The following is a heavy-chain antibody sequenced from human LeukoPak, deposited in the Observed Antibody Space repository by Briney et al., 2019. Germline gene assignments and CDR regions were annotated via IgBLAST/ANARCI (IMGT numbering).Heavy chain of an antibody. J-gene: IGHJ4*02. CDR2: IYPGDSAT. CDR1: GYSFTAYW. Sequence: AGESLKISCRGSGYSFTAYWIAWVRQMPGKGLEWMATIYPGDSATTYSPSFQGQVIISADKSITTAYLQWSSLKASDTAMYYCARPVTGLGGFDYWGQGTLVTVSS. D-gene: IGHD3-16*01. CDR3: ARPVTGLGGFDY. V-gene: IGHV5-51*01.